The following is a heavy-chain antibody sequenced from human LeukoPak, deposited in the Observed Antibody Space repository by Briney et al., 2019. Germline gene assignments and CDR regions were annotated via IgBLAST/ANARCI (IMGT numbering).Heavy chain of an antibody. Sequence: PSETLSLTCAVYGGSFSGYYWSWLRQPPGKGLEWIGEINHSGSTNYNPSLKSRVTISVDTSKNQFSLKLSSVTAADTAVYYCASGEIVVVPAAIPVRGYFDYWGQGTLVTVSS. V-gene: IGHV4-34*01. CDR3: ASGEIVVVPAAIPVRGYFDY. J-gene: IGHJ4*02. CDR2: INHSGST. CDR1: GGSFSGYY. D-gene: IGHD2-2*01.